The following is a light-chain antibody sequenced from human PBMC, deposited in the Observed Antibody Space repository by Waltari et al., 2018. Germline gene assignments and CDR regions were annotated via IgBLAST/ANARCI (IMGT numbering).Light chain of an antibody. Sequence: QSALTQPASVSGSPGQSITISCTGTSSDVGFYNLVSWYQQHPDKAPKLMVNEVIARPAGVSTRVSGSKSGNTASLTIAGLQAEDEADYYCCSYAGRNIWVFGGGTKVTVL. J-gene: IGLJ3*02. CDR3: CSYAGRNIWV. CDR2: EVI. V-gene: IGLV2-23*02. CDR1: SSDVGFYNL.